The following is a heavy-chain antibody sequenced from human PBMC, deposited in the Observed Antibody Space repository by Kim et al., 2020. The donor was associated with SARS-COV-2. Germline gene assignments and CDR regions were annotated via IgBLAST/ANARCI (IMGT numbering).Heavy chain of an antibody. Sequence: SETLSLTCAVYGGSFSGFYWTWIRQPPGKGPEWIGEINHSGSSNYNPSLKSRVTMSVDTSKNQFSLKVTSVTAADTAVYYCARGWTLGKVEKPKMLTRNWYVDCWIRGTLVTVAS. D-gene: IGHD2-8*01. CDR3: ARGWTLGKVEKPKMLTRNWYVDC. CDR1: GGSFSGFY. J-gene: IGHJ2*01. V-gene: IGHV4-34*01. CDR2: INHSGSS.